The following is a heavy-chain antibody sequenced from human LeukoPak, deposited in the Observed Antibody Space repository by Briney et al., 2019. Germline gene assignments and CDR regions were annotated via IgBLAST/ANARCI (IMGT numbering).Heavy chain of an antibody. CDR1: GGTFSSYA. V-gene: IGHV1-69*13. D-gene: IGHD3-22*01. Sequence: SVKVSCKASGGTFSSYATSWVRQAPGQGLEWMGGIIPIFGTANYAQKFQGRVTITADESTSTAYMELSSLRSEDTAVYYCARLYYDSSDQGYYFDYWGQGTLVTVSS. CDR3: ARLYYDSSDQGYYFDY. CDR2: IIPIFGTA. J-gene: IGHJ4*02.